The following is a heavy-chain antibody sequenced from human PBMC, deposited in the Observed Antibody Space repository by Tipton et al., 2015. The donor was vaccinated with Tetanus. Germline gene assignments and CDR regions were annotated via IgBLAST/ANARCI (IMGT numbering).Heavy chain of an antibody. J-gene: IGHJ3*02. Sequence: GLVKPSQTLSVTCVISGDRPSSDIAAWYWIRQSPSRGLEWLGRTYYRSKWSNDYAVSVKSRVTITSDTSKNQFSLKLSSVIAADTAMYYCARWTASGKGAFDIWGQGTMVTVSS. CDR1: GDRPSSDIAA. D-gene: IGHD3/OR15-3a*01. V-gene: IGHV6-1*01. CDR2: TYYRSKWSN. CDR3: ARWTASGKGAFDI.